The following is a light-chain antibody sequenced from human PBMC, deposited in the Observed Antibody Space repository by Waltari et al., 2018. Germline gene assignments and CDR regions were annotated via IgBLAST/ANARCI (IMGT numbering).Light chain of an antibody. J-gene: IGLJ3*02. CDR1: GVNVVVYNY. V-gene: IGLV2-14*01. Sequence: QLPLPNPPPGLGSPGKSTPISSPEPGVNVVVYNYVSWYQQHPGKAPKLMIYDVTKRPSGVSTRFSGSKSGNTASLTISGLQAEDEADYYCSSFTSSSTLRVFGGGTKLTVL. CDR3: SSFTSSSTLRV. CDR2: DVT.